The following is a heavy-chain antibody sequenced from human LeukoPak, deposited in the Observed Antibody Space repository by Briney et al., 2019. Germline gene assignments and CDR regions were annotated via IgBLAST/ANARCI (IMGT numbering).Heavy chain of an antibody. J-gene: IGHJ5*02. V-gene: IGHV4-34*01. D-gene: IGHD3-10*01. CDR3: ARGRITMVEGWFDP. CDR2: INHSGST. CDR1: GGSFSGYY. Sequence: PSETLSLTCAVYGGSFSGYYWSWIRQPPGKGLEWIGEINHSGSTYYNPSLKSRVTISVDTSKNQFSLKLSSVTAADTAVYYCARGRITMVEGWFDPWGQGTLVTVSS.